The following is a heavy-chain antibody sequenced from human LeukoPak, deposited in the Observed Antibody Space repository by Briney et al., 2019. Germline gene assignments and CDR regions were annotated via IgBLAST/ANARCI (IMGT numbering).Heavy chain of an antibody. V-gene: IGHV4-30-2*01. D-gene: IGHD3-22*01. CDR3: ARAPPPYDSSGYDWSFDL. J-gene: IGHJ2*01. CDR1: GGSISSGNYY. CDR2: IYHSGST. Sequence: PSETLSLTCTVSGGSISSGNYYWSWIRQPPGKGLEWIGYIYHSGSTYYNPSLKSRVTISVDRSKNQFSLNLSSVTAADTAVYYCARAPPPYDSSGYDWSFDLWGRGTLVTVSS.